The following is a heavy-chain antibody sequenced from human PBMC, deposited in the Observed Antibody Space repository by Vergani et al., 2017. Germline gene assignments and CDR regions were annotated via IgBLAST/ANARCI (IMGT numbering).Heavy chain of an antibody. CDR2: IYYSGST. CDR1: GGSVSSGSYY. D-gene: IGHD6-19*01. CDR3: ARDPIAVAGTLGAFDI. V-gene: IGHV4-61*01. J-gene: IGHJ3*02. Sequence: QVQLQESGPGLVKPSETLSLTCTVSGGSVSSGSYYWSWIRQPPGKGLEWIGYIYYSGSTNYNPSLKSRVTISVDTSKNQFSLKLSSVTAADTDVYYCARDPIAVAGTLGAFDIWGQGTMVTVSS.